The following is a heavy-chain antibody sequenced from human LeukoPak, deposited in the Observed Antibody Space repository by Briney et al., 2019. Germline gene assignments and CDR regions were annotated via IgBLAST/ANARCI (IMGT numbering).Heavy chain of an antibody. V-gene: IGHV1-2*02. CDR2: INPNSGGT. D-gene: IGHD1-26*01. CDR3: ARDKGVGATNFDY. CDR1: GYTFTGYY. J-gene: IGHJ4*02. Sequence: ASVKVSCKASGYTFTGYYMHWVRQAPGQGLEWVGWINPNSGGTNYAQKFQGRVTMTRDTSISTAYMELSRLRSDDTAVYYCARDKGVGATNFDYWGQGTLVTVSS.